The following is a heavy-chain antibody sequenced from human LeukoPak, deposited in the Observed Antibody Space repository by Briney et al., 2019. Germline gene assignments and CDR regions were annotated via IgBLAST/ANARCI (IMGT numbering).Heavy chain of an antibody. D-gene: IGHD3-10*01. CDR3: ARDGYYYGSGSYYRGYYFDY. V-gene: IGHV4-39*07. CDR2: IYYSGNT. Sequence: SETLSLTCTVSGGSISSSTYYWGWIRQPPGKGLEWIGSIYYSGNTNYNPSLKSRVTISVDTSKNQFSLKLSSVTAADTAVYYCARDGYYYGSGSYYRGYYFDYWGQGTLVTVSS. CDR1: GGSISSSTYY. J-gene: IGHJ4*02.